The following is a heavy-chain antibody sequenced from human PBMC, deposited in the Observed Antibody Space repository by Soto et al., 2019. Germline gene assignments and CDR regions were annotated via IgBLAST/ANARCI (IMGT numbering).Heavy chain of an antibody. CDR1: GGSVSSGSYY. CDR3: ARTLGETTVVTSWFDP. CDR2: IYYSGST. Sequence: SETLSLTCTVSGGSVSSGSYYWSWIRQPPGKGLEWIGYIYYSGSTNYNPSLKSRVTISVDTSKNQFSLKLSSVTAADTAVYYCARTLGETTVVTSWFDPWGQGTLVTVSS. D-gene: IGHD4-17*01. V-gene: IGHV4-61*01. J-gene: IGHJ5*02.